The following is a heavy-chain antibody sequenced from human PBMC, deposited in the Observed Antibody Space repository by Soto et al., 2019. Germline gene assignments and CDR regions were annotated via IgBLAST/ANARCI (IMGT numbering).Heavy chain of an antibody. J-gene: IGHJ4*02. CDR2: VYYSGTT. Sequence: QVQLQESGPGLVKPSETLSLTCTVSGGSINSYYWSWIRQSPGKGLEWIGYVYYSGTTYYNPSLQSRATISVDTSKKQFSLKVRSVTAADTAIYFCARAGSTWRYFFEYWGQGSLVTVSS. CDR3: ARAGSTWRYFFEY. V-gene: IGHV4-59*01. CDR1: GGSINSYY. D-gene: IGHD2-2*01.